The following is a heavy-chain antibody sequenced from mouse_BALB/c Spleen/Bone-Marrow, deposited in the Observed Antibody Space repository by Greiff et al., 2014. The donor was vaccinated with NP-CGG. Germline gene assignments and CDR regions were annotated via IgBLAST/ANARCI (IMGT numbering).Heavy chain of an antibody. CDR1: GYTFTNYY. CDR3: ARSYDYDGNYAMDY. CDR2: IYPGNVNT. D-gene: IGHD2-4*01. Sequence: QGQLQPSGTELVKPGASVRISCKASGYTFTNYYIHWGKQRPGQGLEWIGWIYPGNVNTKYNEKFKGKATLTADKSSSTAYMQVSSLTSEDSAVYFCARSYDYDGNYAMDYWGQGTSVTVSS. V-gene: IGHV1S56*01. J-gene: IGHJ4*01.